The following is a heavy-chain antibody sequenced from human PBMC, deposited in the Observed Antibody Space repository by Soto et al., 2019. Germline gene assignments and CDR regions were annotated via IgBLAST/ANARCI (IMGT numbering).Heavy chain of an antibody. CDR3: AYYGTSYFFDH. D-gene: IGHD3-10*01. V-gene: IGHV2-5*01. J-gene: IGHJ4*02. CDR1: GFSLTPAVG. CDR2: IYRPDGK. Sequence: SGPTLVNPTHTLTLTCTFSGFSLTPAVGVGWIRQPPGKAPEWLALIYRPDGKRYSPSLRTRLTITKDTSKNQVVLAMTDMDPVDTGTYYCAYYGTSYFFDHWGQGTLVTVSS.